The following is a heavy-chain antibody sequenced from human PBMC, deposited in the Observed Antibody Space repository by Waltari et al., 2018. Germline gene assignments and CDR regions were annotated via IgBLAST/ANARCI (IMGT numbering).Heavy chain of an antibody. CDR1: GFPFSSYS. CDR2: ISSSSSYI. J-gene: IGHJ4*02. D-gene: IGHD3-9*01. V-gene: IGHV3-21*01. Sequence: EVQLVESGGGLVKPGGSLRLSCAASGFPFSSYSMNWVRQAPGKGLEWVSSISSSSSYIYYADSVKGRFTISRDNAKNSLYLQMNSLRAEDTAVYYCARERNELRYPQSEIDYWGQGTLVTVSS. CDR3: ARERNELRYPQSEIDY.